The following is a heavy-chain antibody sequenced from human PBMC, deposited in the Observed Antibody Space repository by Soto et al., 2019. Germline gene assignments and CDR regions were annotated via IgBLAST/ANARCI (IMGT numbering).Heavy chain of an antibody. CDR1: GFSLSTSGVG. V-gene: IGHV2-5*02. D-gene: IGHD3-16*01. J-gene: IGHJ5*02. CDR2: IYWDDDK. CDR3: AHEDEGGWFDP. Sequence: QITLKESGPTLVKPTQTLTLTCTFSGFSLSTSGVGVRWIRQPPGKALEWLALIYWDDDKRYSPSLKSRLTITKDTSKSQVVLTITNMDPVDTATYYCAHEDEGGWFDPWGQGTLVTVSS.